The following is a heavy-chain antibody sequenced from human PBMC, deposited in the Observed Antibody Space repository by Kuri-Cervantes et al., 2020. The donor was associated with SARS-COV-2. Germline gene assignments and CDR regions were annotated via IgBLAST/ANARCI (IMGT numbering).Heavy chain of an antibody. V-gene: IGHV1-24*01. CDR1: GYTLTELS. CDR3: ARDLIPLVRGVMGNWFDP. D-gene: IGHD3-10*01. Sequence: ASVKVSCKVSGYTLTELSMHWVRQAPGKGLEWMGGFDPEDGETIYAQKLQGRVTMTTDTSTSTAYMELRSLRPDDTAVYYCARDLIPLVRGVMGNWFDPWGQGTLVTVSS. J-gene: IGHJ5*02. CDR2: FDPEDGET.